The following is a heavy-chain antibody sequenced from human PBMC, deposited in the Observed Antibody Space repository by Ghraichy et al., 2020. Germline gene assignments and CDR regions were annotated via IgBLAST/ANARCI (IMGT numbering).Heavy chain of an antibody. J-gene: IGHJ4*02. CDR1: GFAFGSYS. D-gene: IGHD1-14*01. V-gene: IGHV3-48*02. CDR2: ISTSNSII. CDR3: ARGHSSFSQNQYKVIDY. Sequence: GGSLRLSCAVSGFAFGSYSMNWVRQAPGKALEWVSYISTSNSIIYYADSVKGRFTISRDDAKSSPYLQMNSLKDEDTAVYYCARGHSSFSQNQYKVIDYLGRGNRGTVS.